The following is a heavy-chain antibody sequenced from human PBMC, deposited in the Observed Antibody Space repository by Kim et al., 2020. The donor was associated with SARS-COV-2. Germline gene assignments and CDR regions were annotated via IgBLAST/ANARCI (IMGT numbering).Heavy chain of an antibody. V-gene: IGHV3-30-3*01. CDR2: ISYDGSNK. D-gene: IGHD2-2*01. CDR1: GFTFSSYA. CDR3: ASWGVVPAAMVPFDI. Sequence: GGSLRLSCAASGFTFSSYAMHWVRQAPGKGLEWVAVISYDGSNKYYADSVKGRFTISRDNSKNTLYLQMNSLRAEDTAVYYCASWGVVPAAMVPFDIWGQGTMVTVSS. J-gene: IGHJ3*02.